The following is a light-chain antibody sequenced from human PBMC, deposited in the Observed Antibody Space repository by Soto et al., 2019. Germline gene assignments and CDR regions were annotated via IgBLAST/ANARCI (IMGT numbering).Light chain of an antibody. CDR2: GAS. CDR3: QQYGSSPWT. J-gene: IGKJ1*01. V-gene: IGKV3-20*01. Sequence: EIVLTQSPGTLSLSPGERATRSCRASQSVSSSYLAWYQQKPGQAPRLLIYGASSRATGIPDRFSGSASGTDFTLTISRLVPEDFAVYYCQQYGSSPWTFGQGTKVEIK. CDR1: QSVSSSY.